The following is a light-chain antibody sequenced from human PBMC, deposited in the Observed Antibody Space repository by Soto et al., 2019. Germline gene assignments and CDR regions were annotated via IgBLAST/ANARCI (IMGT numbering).Light chain of an antibody. J-gene: IGKJ3*01. CDR3: QQFYSAPFT. CDR2: WAS. V-gene: IGKV4-1*01. CDR1: QSIFYSSYNKSY. Sequence: DNVMTQSPDSLAVSLGERATIKCKSSQSIFYSSYNKSYLAWYQQKSGQSPKLLISWASSRQSGVPDRFSGSGSRTDFTLTISSLQAEDVAVYYCQQFYSAPFTFGPGTKVDIK.